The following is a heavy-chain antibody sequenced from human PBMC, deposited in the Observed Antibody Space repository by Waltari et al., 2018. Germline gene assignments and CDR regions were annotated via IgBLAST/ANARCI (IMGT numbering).Heavy chain of an antibody. CDR1: VGSISSSSYY. D-gene: IGHD5-12*01. V-gene: IGHV4-39*01. CDR2: IYYSGST. CDR3: ARLQYSGYDPSRIIDY. Sequence: QLQLQESGPGLVKPSETLSLTCTVSVGSISSSSYYWGWIRQPPGKGLEWIGSIYYSGSTYYNPSLKSRVTISVDTSKNQFSLKLSSVTAADTAVYYCARLQYSGYDPSRIIDYWGQGTLVTVSS. J-gene: IGHJ4*02.